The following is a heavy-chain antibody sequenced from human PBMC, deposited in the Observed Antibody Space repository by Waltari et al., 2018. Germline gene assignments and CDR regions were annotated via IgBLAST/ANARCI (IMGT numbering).Heavy chain of an antibody. CDR3: ARGDNYYDSSGCPFDY. CDR1: GGSISSSSYY. J-gene: IGHJ4*02. V-gene: IGHV3-11*04. D-gene: IGHD3-22*01. Sequence: QLQLQESGPGLVKPSETLSLTCTVSGGSISSSSYYWGWIRQPPGKGLEWVSYISSSGSTIYYADSVKGRFTISRDNAKNSLYLQMNSLRAEDTAVYYCARGDNYYDSSGCPFDYWGQGTLVTVSS. CDR2: ISSSGSTI.